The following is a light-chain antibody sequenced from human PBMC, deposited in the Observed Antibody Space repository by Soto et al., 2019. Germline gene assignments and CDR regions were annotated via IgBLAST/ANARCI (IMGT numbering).Light chain of an antibody. CDR1: SSNIGSNT. CDR2: SNN. V-gene: IGLV1-44*01. CDR3: AAWDDSLNGLV. J-gene: IGLJ2*01. Sequence: QSVLTQPPSASRTPGQRVTISCSGSSSNIGSNTVNWYQQLPGTAPKLLIYSNNQLPSGVPDRFSGSKSGTSASLAISGLQSEDEADYYCAAWDDSLNGLVFGGGTKLTVL.